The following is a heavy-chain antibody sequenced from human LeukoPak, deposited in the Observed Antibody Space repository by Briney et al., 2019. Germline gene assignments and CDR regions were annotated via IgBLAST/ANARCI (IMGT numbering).Heavy chain of an antibody. V-gene: IGHV3-21*01. D-gene: IGHD3-3*01. CDR3: ARAPYYDFWSGYYYYYYYMDV. Sequence: GGSLRLSCAASGFTFSSYSMNWVRQAPGKGLEWVSSISSSSSYIYYADSVKGRFTISRDNAKNSLYLQMNSLRAEDTAVYYCARAPYYDFWSGYYYYYYYMDVWGKGTTVTVSS. CDR1: GFTFSSYS. CDR2: ISSSSSYI. J-gene: IGHJ6*03.